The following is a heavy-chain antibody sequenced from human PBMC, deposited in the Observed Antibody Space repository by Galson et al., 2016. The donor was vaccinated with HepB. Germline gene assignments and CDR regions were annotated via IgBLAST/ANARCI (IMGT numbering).Heavy chain of an antibody. J-gene: IGHJ3*01. V-gene: IGHV4-39*01. D-gene: IGHD6-19*01. Sequence: SETLSLTCGVSGGFIESNNYFWGWIRQPPGKGLEWIGNSYSSGTAYYNPSLKSRVTISVEKSKIQFSLKLTSVTAADTAVYYCARRVRWLADAFDVWGQGTLVIVSS. CDR2: SYSSGTA. CDR3: ARRVRWLADAFDV. CDR1: GGFIESNNYF.